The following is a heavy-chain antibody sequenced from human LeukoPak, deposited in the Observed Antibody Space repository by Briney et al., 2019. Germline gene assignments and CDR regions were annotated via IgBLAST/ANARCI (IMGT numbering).Heavy chain of an antibody. CDR2: IYSGGST. D-gene: IGHD3-16*01. V-gene: IGHV3-66*01. J-gene: IGHJ4*02. CDR3: ARDFRRATYYDYVWGSQPFDY. CDR1: GFTFSSYS. Sequence: GGSLRLSCAASGFTFSSYSMNWVRQAPGKGLEWVSVIYSGGSTYYADSVKGRFTISRDNSKNTLYLQMNSLRAEDTAVYYCARDFRRATYYDYVWGSQPFDYWGQGTLVTVSS.